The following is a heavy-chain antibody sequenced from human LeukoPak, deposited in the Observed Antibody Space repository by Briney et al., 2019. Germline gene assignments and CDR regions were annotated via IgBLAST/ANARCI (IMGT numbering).Heavy chain of an antibody. V-gene: IGHV3-23*01. D-gene: IGHD3-22*01. Sequence: GGSLRLSCVASGFIFNKHAMSWVRQAPGKGLEWVSGLSGSGSSTDYADSVKGRFTVSRDNSKNTLFLQMNSLRAEDTAVYYCAKALYYYDSSGYYSYYFDYWGQGTLVTVSS. CDR1: GFIFNKHA. CDR3: AKALYYYDSSGYYSYYFDY. J-gene: IGHJ4*02. CDR2: LSGSGSST.